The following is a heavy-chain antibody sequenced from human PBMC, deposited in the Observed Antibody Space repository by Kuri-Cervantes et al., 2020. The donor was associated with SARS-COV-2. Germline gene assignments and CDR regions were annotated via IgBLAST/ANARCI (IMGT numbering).Heavy chain of an antibody. Sequence: SETLSLTCAVYGGSFSGYYWSGIRQPQGVGLEWIGYIHYSGSTDSNPSLKSLVTMSLDTSKNQFSLKLISETAADTSVYYCATSSGAAYCGGDCFSGWFEPWGHGTPVNVSS. CDR3: ATSSGAAYCGGDCFSGWFEP. CDR1: GGSFSGYY. D-gene: IGHD2-21*02. CDR2: IHYSGST. J-gene: IGHJ5*02. V-gene: IGHV4-59*01.